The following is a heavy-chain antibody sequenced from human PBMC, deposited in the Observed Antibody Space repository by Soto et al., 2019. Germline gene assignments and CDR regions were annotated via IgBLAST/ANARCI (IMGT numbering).Heavy chain of an antibody. CDR3: ARPYSSGWYGAFDV. CDR2: IYYSGST. Sequence: ASETLSLTCSVFGGSMSTYYWSWIRQPPGKGLEWIGYIYYSGSTSINPSLKSRVTISVDTSKNEFSLRLKSVTAADTAVYYCARPYSSGWYGAFDVWGQGTVVTVSS. V-gene: IGHV4-59*01. D-gene: IGHD6-19*01. J-gene: IGHJ3*01. CDR1: GGSMSTYY.